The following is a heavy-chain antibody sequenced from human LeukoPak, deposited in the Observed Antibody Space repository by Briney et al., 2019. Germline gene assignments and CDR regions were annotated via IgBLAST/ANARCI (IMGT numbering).Heavy chain of an antibody. CDR3: ARGQYGSGIVY. D-gene: IGHD3-10*01. CDR2: ISSRGRT. CDR1: GGSFSGYY. Sequence: PSETLSLTCAVYGGSFSGYYWSWIRQPPGKGLEWIGYISSRGRTYYKPSLKSRITVSMDTAKNQFSLRLSSLTAADAAVYYCARGQYGSGIVYWGQGTLVTVSS. V-gene: IGHV4-34*01. J-gene: IGHJ4*02.